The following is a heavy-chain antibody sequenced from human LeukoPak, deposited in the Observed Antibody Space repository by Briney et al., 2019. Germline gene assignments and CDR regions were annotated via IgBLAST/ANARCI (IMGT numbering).Heavy chain of an antibody. D-gene: IGHD2-15*01. V-gene: IGHV4-34*01. CDR1: GGSFSGYY. J-gene: IGHJ3*02. CDR2: INHSGST. CDR3: ASWLGYCSGGSCYTPGRNAFDI. Sequence: SETLSLTCAVYGGSFSGYYWSWIRQPPGKGLEWIGEINHSGSTNYNPSLKSRVTISVDTSKNQFSLKLSSVTAADTAVYYCASWLGYCSGGSCYTPGRNAFDIWGQGTMVTVSS.